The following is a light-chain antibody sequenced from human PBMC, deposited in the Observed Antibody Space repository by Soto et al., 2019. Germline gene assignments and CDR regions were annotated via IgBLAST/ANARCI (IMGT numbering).Light chain of an antibody. Sequence: EIVMTQSPATLSVSPGERATLSCRASQSVSSNLAWYQQKPGQAPRLLIYGASTRATGIPARFSGSGSGTEFTLSISSLQPDESASYYCQQYYSYPYTFGQGTKVDIK. J-gene: IGKJ2*01. CDR2: GAS. CDR3: QQYYSYPYT. V-gene: IGKV3-15*01. CDR1: QSVSSN.